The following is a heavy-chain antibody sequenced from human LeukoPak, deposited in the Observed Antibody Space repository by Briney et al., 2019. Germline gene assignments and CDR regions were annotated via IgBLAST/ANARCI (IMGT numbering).Heavy chain of an antibody. D-gene: IGHD2-15*01. V-gene: IGHV3-20*04. CDR1: GFTFDDYG. CDR3: ARVLGYCSGGSCYSNYFDY. CDR2: INWNGGST. J-gene: IGHJ4*02. Sequence: GGSLRLSCAASGFTFDDYGMSWVRQAPGKGLEWVSGINWNGGSTVYADSVKGRFTISRDNAKNSLYLQMNSLRAEDTALYYCARVLGYCSGGSCYSNYFDYWGQGTLVTVSS.